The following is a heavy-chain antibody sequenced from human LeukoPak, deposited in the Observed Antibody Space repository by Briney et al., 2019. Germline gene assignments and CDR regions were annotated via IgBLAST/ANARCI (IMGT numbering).Heavy chain of an antibody. CDR1: GGSISSGGYY. J-gene: IGHJ4*02. V-gene: IGHV4-31*11. CDR3: ARGLLRPGYFDY. D-gene: IGHD1-26*01. Sequence: PSETLSLTCAVSGGSISSGGYYWSWIRQHPGKGLEWIGYIYYSGSTYYNPSLKSRVTISVDTSKNQFSLKLSSVTAADTAVYYCARGLLRPGYFDYWGQGTLVTVSS. CDR2: IYYSGST.